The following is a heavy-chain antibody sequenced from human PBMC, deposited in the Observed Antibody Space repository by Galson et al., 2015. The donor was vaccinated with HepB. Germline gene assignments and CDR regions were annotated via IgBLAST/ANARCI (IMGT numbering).Heavy chain of an antibody. CDR3: ARDYSSGYLYYYYGMDV. D-gene: IGHD6-19*01. CDR2: ISYDGSNK. Sequence: SLRLSCAASGFTFSSYAMHWVRQAPGKGLEWVAVISYDGSNKYYADSVKGRFTISRDNSKNTLYLQMNSLRAEDTAVYYCARDYSSGYLYYYYGMDVWGQGTTVTVSS. V-gene: IGHV3-30*04. J-gene: IGHJ6*02. CDR1: GFTFSSYA.